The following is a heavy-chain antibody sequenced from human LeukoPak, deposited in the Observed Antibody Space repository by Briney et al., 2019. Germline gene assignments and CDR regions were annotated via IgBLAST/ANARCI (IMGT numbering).Heavy chain of an antibody. J-gene: IGHJ4*02. CDR2: INPNSGGT. D-gene: IGHD3-22*01. CDR3: ARAADYYDSSGGGFFDY. CDR1: GYTSTGYY. V-gene: IGHV1-2*02. Sequence: ASVKVSCTTSGYTSTGYYMHWVRQAPGQGLEWMGWINPNSGGTNYAQKFQGRVTMTRDTSIRTVYMEVSRLRYDDTAVYYCARAADYYDSSGGGFFDYWGQGTLVTVSS.